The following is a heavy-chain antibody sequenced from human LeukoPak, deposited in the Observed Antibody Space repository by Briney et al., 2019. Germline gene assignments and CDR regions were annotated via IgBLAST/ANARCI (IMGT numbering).Heavy chain of an antibody. CDR1: GFTFDDYA. D-gene: IGHD6-19*01. J-gene: IGHJ4*02. V-gene: IGHV3-43*02. Sequence: AGGSLRLSCAASGFTFDDYAMHWVRQAPGKGLEWVSLISGDGGNTYYADSVKGRFTISRDNAKNSLYLQMNSLGAEDTAVYYCARTIREQWLTIDYWGQGTLVTFSS. CDR3: ARTIREQWLTIDY. CDR2: ISGDGGNT.